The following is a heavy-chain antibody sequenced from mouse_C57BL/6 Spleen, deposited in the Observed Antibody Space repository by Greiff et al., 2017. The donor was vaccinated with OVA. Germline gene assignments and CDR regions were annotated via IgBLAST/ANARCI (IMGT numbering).Heavy chain of an antibody. CDR3: ARWGSGTEGDY. CDR1: GYTFTSYW. J-gene: IGHJ2*01. Sequence: QVQLQQPGAELVKPGASVKLSCKASGYTFTSYWMHWVKQRPGQGLEWIGMIHPNSGSTNYNEKFKSKATLTVDKSSSTAYMQLSSLTSEDSAVYYCARWGSGTEGDYWGQGTTLTVSS. D-gene: IGHD4-1*01. CDR2: IHPNSGST. V-gene: IGHV1-64*01.